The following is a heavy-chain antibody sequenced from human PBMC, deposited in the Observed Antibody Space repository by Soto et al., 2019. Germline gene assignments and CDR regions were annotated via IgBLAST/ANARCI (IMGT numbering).Heavy chain of an antibody. V-gene: IGHV1-69*08. CDR2: IIPILGIA. D-gene: IGHD6-13*01. Sequence: QVQLVQSGAEVKKPGSSVKVSCKASGGTFSSYTISWVRQAPGQGLEWMGRIIPILGIANYAQKFQGRVTITADNSTSTASMELSSLRSEDTAVYYCARDDSSSWQPSNYSYSGMDVWGQGTTVTVSS. CDR3: ARDDSSSWQPSNYSYSGMDV. J-gene: IGHJ6*02. CDR1: GGTFSSYT.